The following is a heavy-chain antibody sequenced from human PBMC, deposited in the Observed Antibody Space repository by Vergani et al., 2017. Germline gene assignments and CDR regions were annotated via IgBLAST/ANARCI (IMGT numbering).Heavy chain of an antibody. Sequence: EVQLVESGGGLVQPGRSLRLSCAASGFTFDDYAMHWVRQAPGKGLEWVSGISWNSGSIGYADSVKGRFTISRDNAKNSLYLQMNSLRAEDTAVYYCASHGGYGYYYYGMDVWGQGTTVTVSS. CDR2: ISWNSGSI. V-gene: IGHV3-9*01. CDR3: ASHGGYGYYYYGMDV. CDR1: GFTFDDYA. J-gene: IGHJ6*02. D-gene: IGHD1-26*01.